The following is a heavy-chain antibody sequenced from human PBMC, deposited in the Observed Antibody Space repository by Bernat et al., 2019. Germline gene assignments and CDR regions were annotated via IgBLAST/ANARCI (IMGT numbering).Heavy chain of an antibody. CDR2: IKQDGREK. J-gene: IGHJ4*02. V-gene: IGHV3-7*01. CDR3: ARVPGVERYFDY. CDR1: GFTFSSVW. D-gene: IGHD1-1*01. Sequence: EVQLVESGGGLVQPGGSLRLSCAASGFTFSSVWMSWVLQVPGKGLEWVANIKQDGREKFYVDSVKGRFTISRDNAKNSLYLQMNSLRAEDTAVYYCARVPGVERYFDYWGQGTLVTVSS.